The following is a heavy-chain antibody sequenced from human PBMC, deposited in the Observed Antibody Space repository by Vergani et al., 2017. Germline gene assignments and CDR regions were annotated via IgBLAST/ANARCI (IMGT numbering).Heavy chain of an antibody. D-gene: IGHD3-10*01. V-gene: IGHV3-21*01. J-gene: IGHJ4*02. CDR2: ISSSSSYI. CDR1: GFTFSSYS. Sequence: EVQLVESGGGLVKPGGSLRLSCAASGFTFSSYSMNWVRQAPGKGLEWVSSISSSSSYIYYADSVKGLFTISRDNAKNSLYLQMNSLRARDTAVYYCARGPTYYYGSGSYPFDYWGQGTLVTVSS. CDR3: ARGPTYYYGSGSYPFDY.